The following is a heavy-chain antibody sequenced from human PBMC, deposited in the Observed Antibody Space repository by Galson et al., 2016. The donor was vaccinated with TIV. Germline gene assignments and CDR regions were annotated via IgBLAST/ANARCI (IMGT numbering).Heavy chain of an antibody. CDR3: ARTYDYGDKYYFGMDV. CDR2: ISYDGSNK. J-gene: IGHJ6*02. V-gene: IGHV3-30*14. D-gene: IGHD4-17*01. Sequence: SLRLSCAAAGFNFNNCAMHWVRQAPGKGLEWVAGISYDGSNKNYAQFVKGRITVSRDTSRNTLYLQMNSLRPEDTAVYYCARTYDYGDKYYFGMDVWGQGTTVTVSS. CDR1: GFNFNNCA.